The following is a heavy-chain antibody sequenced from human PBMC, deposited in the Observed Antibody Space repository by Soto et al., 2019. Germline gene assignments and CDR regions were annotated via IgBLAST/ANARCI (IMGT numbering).Heavy chain of an antibody. CDR2: ISGSGGST. J-gene: IGHJ4*02. CDR3: AKEADISGYYPDY. V-gene: IGHV3-23*01. CDR1: GFTCSSYA. Sequence: CGPLRRSWASSGFTCSSYAMRWVRQDPGKGLEWVSVISGSGGSTHYADSVKGRSTISRDNSKNTLHLQVNSLRGEDTAVYYCAKEADISGYYPDYWGQGTQVTVSS. D-gene: IGHD3-22*01.